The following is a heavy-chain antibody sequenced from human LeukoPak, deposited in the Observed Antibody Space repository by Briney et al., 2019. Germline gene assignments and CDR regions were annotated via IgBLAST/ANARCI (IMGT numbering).Heavy chain of an antibody. J-gene: IGHJ5*01. V-gene: IGHV4-59*01. CDR2: IYSSGNT. D-gene: IGHD6-19*01. CDR1: GASISTYY. Sequence: SETLSLTCTVSGASISTYYWSWIRQPPGKGLEWIGYIYSSGNTNYNPSLKGRVTISVDTSKNQFSLKLSSVTAADTAMYYCARDPQGWVRFDSWGRGILVTVSS. CDR3: ARDPQGWVRFDS.